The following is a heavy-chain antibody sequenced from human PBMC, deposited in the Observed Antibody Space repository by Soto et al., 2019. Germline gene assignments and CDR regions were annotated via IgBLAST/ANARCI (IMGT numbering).Heavy chain of an antibody. D-gene: IGHD3-3*01. CDR1: GFTFSRSA. J-gene: IGHJ5*02. CDR3: AKLVGGVKAIGAPGDWLDP. Sequence: EVQLLEFGGGLVQPGGSLRLSCAASGFTFSRSAMAWVRQAPGKGLEWVSAITASGGSTFYADPVKGRFIISRDNSKNTMYLQMSSLRAEDTAVYYCAKLVGGVKAIGAPGDWLDPWGQGTLVTVSS. V-gene: IGHV3-23*01. CDR2: ITASGGST.